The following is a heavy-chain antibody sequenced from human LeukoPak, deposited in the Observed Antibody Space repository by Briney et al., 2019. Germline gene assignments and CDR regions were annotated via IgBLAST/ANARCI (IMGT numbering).Heavy chain of an antibody. CDR3: AGVPFRGIAACLSVKNAFDI. CDR1: AGSISSHY. CDR2: IYYSGST. Sequence: PSETLSLTCTVSAGSISSHYWSWIRQPPGKGLEWIGYIYYSGSTNYNPSLKSRVTISVDTSKNQFSLKLSSVTAADTAVYYCAGVPFRGIAACLSVKNAFDIWGQGTMVTVSS. V-gene: IGHV4-59*11. D-gene: IGHD6-6*01. J-gene: IGHJ3*02.